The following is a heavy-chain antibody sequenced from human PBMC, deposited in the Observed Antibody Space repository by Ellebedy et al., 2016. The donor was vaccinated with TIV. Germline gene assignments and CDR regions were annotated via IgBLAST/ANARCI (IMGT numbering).Heavy chain of an antibody. J-gene: IGHJ4*02. CDR3: VKVIATSGCPYYFHY. CDR2: ISCNVGST. D-gene: IGHD6-19*01. CDR1: GFTFSTYA. V-gene: IGHV3-64D*09. Sequence: PGGSLRLSCSGSGFTFSTYAMHWVRQAPGKGLEYVSAISCNVGSTYYADSVKGRFTISRDNSQISLYLHMSSLRAEDTAVYYCVKVIATSGCPYYFHYWGQGTLVTVSS.